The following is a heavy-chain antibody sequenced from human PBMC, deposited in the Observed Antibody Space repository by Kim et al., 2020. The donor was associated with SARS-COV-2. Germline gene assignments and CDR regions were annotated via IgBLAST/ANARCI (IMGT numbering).Heavy chain of an antibody. Sequence: ASVKVSCKVSGYTLTELSMHWVRQAPGKGLEWMGGFDPEDGETIYAQKFQGRVTMTEDTSTDTAYMELSSLRSEDTAVYYCAAGPVYYYDSSGPKYNWFDPWGQGTLVTVSS. D-gene: IGHD3-22*01. CDR3: AAGPVYYYDSSGPKYNWFDP. V-gene: IGHV1-24*01. CDR2: FDPEDGET. J-gene: IGHJ5*02. CDR1: GYTLTELS.